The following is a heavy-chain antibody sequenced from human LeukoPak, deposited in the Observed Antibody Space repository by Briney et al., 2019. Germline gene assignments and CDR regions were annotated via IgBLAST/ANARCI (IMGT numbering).Heavy chain of an antibody. J-gene: IGHJ4*02. V-gene: IGHV3-74*01. CDR2: INNDGSST. D-gene: IGHD6-19*01. CDR1: GFSFTNYR. Sequence: GGSLRLSCAASGFSFTNYRMHWVRQAPGTGLVWVSLINNDGSSTTYADSVKGRFTISRDNAKSTLYLQMNSLRAEDTAVYYCARVTKGVSAGWSYFESWGQGTLVTVSS. CDR3: ARVTKGVSAGWSYFES.